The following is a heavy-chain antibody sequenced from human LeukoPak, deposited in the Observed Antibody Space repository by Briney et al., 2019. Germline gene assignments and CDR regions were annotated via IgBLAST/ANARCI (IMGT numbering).Heavy chain of an antibody. Sequence: SETLSLTCAVYGGSFSGYYWSWIRQPPGKGLEWIGEINHSGSTNYKPSLKSRVTISEDASKNQISLKLSSVTAADTAVYFCARHKSFDYLSPIDFWGQGTLVTVSS. D-gene: IGHD3-9*01. V-gene: IGHV4-34*01. CDR1: GGSFSGYY. J-gene: IGHJ4*02. CDR3: ARHKSFDYLSPIDF. CDR2: INHSGST.